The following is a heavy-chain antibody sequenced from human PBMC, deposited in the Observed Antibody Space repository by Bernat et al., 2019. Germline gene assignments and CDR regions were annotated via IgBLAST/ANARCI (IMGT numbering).Heavy chain of an antibody. CDR3: ARGKYCTNGVCYFADY. Sequence: QVQLVESGGGVVQPGRSLRLSCAASGFTFSSYAMHWVRQAPGKGLEWVAVISYDGSNKYYADSVKGRCTISRDNSKNTLYLQMNSLRAEDTAVYYCARGKYCTNGVCYFADYWGQGTLVTVSS. V-gene: IGHV3-30-3*01. CDR2: ISYDGSNK. CDR1: GFTFSSYA. D-gene: IGHD2-8*01. J-gene: IGHJ4*02.